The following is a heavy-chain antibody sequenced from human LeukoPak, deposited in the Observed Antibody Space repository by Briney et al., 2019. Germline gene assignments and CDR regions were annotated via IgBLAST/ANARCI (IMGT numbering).Heavy chain of an antibody. CDR1: GFTFSTFS. Sequence: GGSLRLSCAASGFTFSTFSMNWVRQAPGKGLEWVSYISSSSSTIYYADSVKGRFTISRDNAKNSLDLQMNSLRAEDTAVYYCARGWIGPLVRLQLFDYWGQGTLVTVSS. CDR2: ISSSSSTI. CDR3: ARGWIGPLVRLQLFDY. D-gene: IGHD1-1*01. V-gene: IGHV3-48*01. J-gene: IGHJ4*02.